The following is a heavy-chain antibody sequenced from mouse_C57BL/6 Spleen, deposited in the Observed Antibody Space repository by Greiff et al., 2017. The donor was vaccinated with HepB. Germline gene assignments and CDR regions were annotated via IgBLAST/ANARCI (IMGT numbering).Heavy chain of an antibody. Sequence: VQLQQSGPELVKPGASVKISCKASGYAFSSSWMNWVKQRPGKGLEWIGRIYPGDGDTNYNGKFKGKATLTADKSSSTAYMQLSSLTSEDSAVYFCAREATMITTLFDYWGQGTTLTVSS. CDR2: IYPGDGDT. CDR1: GYAFSSSW. J-gene: IGHJ2*01. D-gene: IGHD2-4*01. V-gene: IGHV1-82*01. CDR3: AREATMITTLFDY.